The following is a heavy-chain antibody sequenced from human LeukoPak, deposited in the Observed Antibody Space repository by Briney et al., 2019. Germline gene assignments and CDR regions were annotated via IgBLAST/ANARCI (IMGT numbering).Heavy chain of an antibody. D-gene: IGHD3-22*01. V-gene: IGHV1-69*04. CDR3: ARDLSYYYDSSGYYGY. CDR2: IIPILGIA. Sequence: SLKVSCKASGGTFSSYAISWVRQAPGQGLEWMGRIIPILGIANYAQKFQGRVTITADKSTSTAYMELSSLRSEDTAVYYCARDLSYYYDSSGYYGYWGQGTLVTVSS. J-gene: IGHJ4*02. CDR1: GGTFSSYA.